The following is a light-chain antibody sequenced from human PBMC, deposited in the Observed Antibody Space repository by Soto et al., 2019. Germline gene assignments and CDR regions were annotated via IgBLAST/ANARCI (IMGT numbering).Light chain of an antibody. CDR3: QQRSNWPRT. V-gene: IGKV3-11*01. J-gene: IGKJ1*01. CDR1: QSISNH. Sequence: IVLTQSPATLSFSPGKRRTLSFMASQSISNHLIWYQQKPGQAPRLLIYDVSNRATGIPARFSGSGSGTDFTLTISSLEPEDFAVYYCQQRSNWPRTFGQGTKVDIK. CDR2: DVS.